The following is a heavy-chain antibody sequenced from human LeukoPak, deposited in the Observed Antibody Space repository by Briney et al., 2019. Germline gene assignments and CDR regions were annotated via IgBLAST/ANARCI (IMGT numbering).Heavy chain of an antibody. J-gene: IGHJ5*02. CDR1: GGTVSRYP. Sequence: ASVKVSCKASGGTVSRYPISWVRLAPGQGLEWMGGIIPIFGTANYAQKFQGRVTITADESTSTAYMELSSLRSEDTAVYYCARDRPGRYCSTISCYSASPFDPWGQETLVTVSS. V-gene: IGHV1-69*13. D-gene: IGHD2-2*02. CDR2: IIPIFGTA. CDR3: ARDRPGRYCSTISCYSASPFDP.